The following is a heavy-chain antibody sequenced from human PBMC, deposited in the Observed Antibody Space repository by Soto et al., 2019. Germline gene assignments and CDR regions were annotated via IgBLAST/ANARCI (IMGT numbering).Heavy chain of an antibody. CDR2: IYYSGST. J-gene: IGHJ4*02. CDR3: ARLGGYDASVFDY. Sequence: PSETLSLTCTVSGGSISSSSYYWGWIRQPPGKGLEWIGSIYYSGSTYYNPSLKSRVTISVDTSKNQFSLKLSSVTAADTAVYYCARLGGYDASVFDYWGQGTLVTVSS. V-gene: IGHV4-39*01. CDR1: GGSISSSSYY. D-gene: IGHD5-12*01.